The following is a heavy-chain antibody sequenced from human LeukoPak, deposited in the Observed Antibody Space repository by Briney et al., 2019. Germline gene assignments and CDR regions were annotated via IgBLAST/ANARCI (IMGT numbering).Heavy chain of an antibody. D-gene: IGHD6-13*01. CDR1: GFTFNDYA. J-gene: IGHJ4*02. Sequence: GGSLRLSCAASGFTFNDYAMHWVRQAPGKGLEWVSLISGDGGSTYYADSVKGRFTIYRYNSKNSLYLQMNRLRTEDTALYYCAKDIGYSGSCANYFDYWGQGTLVTVSS. CDR2: ISGDGGST. CDR3: AKDIGYSGSCANYFDY. V-gene: IGHV3-43*02.